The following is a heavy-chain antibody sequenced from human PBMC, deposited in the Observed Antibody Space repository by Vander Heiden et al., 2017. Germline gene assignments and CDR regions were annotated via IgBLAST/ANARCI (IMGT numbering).Heavy chain of an antibody. Sequence: QTTVKVSGPTLVKPTQPLTLTCSFSGFSLSTSRVGVGWIRQPPGKALEWLAHIYWNDDKYYCPSLKSRLTITKDTSKNQVVLTMTNMDPVDTATYFCAHLNTLRDFTFDIWGQGTIITVSS. J-gene: IGHJ3*02. D-gene: IGHD3-3*01. V-gene: IGHV2-5*01. CDR1: GFSLSTSRVG. CDR2: IYWNDDK. CDR3: AHLNTLRDFTFDI.